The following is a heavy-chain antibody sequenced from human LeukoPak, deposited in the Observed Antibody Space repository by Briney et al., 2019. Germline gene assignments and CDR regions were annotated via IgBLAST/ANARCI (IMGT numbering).Heavy chain of an antibody. CDR1: GFIFGDSA. CDR2: IRSKAYGGTI. D-gene: IGHD1-26*01. Sequence: GGSLRLSCTASGFIFGDSAMSWVRQAPGKGLEWVGFIRSKAYGGTIEYAASAKGGFIISRDDSKSIAYLQMNSLKTEDTAVYYCTRAQNVGVLDIWGQGTMVTVSS. CDR3: TRAQNVGVLDI. J-gene: IGHJ3*02. V-gene: IGHV3-49*04.